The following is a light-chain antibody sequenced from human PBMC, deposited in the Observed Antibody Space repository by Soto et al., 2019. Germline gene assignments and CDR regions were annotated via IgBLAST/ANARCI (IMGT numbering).Light chain of an antibody. CDR1: QSVSSSY. CDR2: GAS. J-gene: IGKJ1*01. V-gene: IGKV3-20*01. CDR3: QHYGSSWT. Sequence: EIVLTQSPGTLSLSPGERATLSCRASQSVSSSYLAWYQQKPGQAPRLLIYGASSRATGIPDRFSGSGSGTDFTLTISRLEPEDFAVYYCQHYGSSWTFGQGIKVEIK.